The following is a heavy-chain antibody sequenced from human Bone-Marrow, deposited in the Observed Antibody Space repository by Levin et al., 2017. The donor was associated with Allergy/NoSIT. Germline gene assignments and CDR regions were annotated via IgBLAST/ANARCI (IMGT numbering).Heavy chain of an antibody. J-gene: IGHJ4*02. CDR2: IKEDGSEK. V-gene: IGHV3-7*01. D-gene: IGHD6-13*01. CDR3: ARAHSIGIGARLY. Sequence: GGSLRLSCAGSGFTFSNYWMGWVRQAPGKGLEWVANIKEDGSEKYYVDSVKGRFTISRDNARNSLFLQMNSLTVEDTAVYYCARAHSIGIGARLYWGQGTLVTVSS. CDR1: GFTFSNYW.